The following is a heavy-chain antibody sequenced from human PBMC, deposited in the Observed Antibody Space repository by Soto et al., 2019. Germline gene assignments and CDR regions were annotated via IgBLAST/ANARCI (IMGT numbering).Heavy chain of an antibody. Sequence: QVQLVQSGAEVKKPGSSVKVSCKASGGTFSSYTISWVRQAPGQGLEWMGRIIPILGIANYAQKFQGRVTITADKSTSTAYMQLSSLRSEDTAVYYCARGFAQSTDPIWGQGTMVTVSS. J-gene: IGHJ3*02. CDR1: GGTFSSYT. CDR3: ARGFAQSTDPI. CDR2: IIPILGIA. V-gene: IGHV1-69*02. D-gene: IGHD2-21*01.